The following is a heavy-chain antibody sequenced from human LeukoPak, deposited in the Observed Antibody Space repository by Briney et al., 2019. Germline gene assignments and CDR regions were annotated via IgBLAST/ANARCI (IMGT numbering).Heavy chain of an antibody. D-gene: IGHD2-2*03. V-gene: IGHV1-2*02. CDR1: GYIFIEYY. Sequence: GASVKVSCKASGYIFIEYYRHGVGLLPGHGPEWIGWISPKTGGTNFAQKFQGRVTMTGDTSMDTVYMEMTRLTSDDTALYYCAREHDLGYLCGAKCYGGDIFDNWGQGTQVTVSS. CDR3: AREHDLGYLCGAKCYGGDIFDN. J-gene: IGHJ4*02. CDR2: ISPKTGGT.